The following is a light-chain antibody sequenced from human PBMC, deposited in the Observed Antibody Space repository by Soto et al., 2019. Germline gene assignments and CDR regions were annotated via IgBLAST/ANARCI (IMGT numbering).Light chain of an antibody. CDR1: QSLSSSY. CDR2: GAS. J-gene: IGKJ2*01. CDR3: QHYGSSSYT. V-gene: IGKV3-20*01. Sequence: EIVLTQSPGTLSLSPGERATLSCRASQSLSSSYIAWYQQKPGQAPRLLIYGASSRATGIPERFSGSGSGTDFTLTISRLEPEDFAVYYCQHYGSSSYTFGQGPKLEIK.